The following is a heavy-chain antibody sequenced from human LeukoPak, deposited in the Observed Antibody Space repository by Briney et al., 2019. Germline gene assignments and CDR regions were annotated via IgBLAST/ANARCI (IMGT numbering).Heavy chain of an antibody. D-gene: IGHD4-11*01. V-gene: IGHV3-48*03. CDR3: AGDPGNSNNFDY. J-gene: IGHJ4*02. CDR1: GFTFSSYE. Sequence: GGSLRLSCAASGFTFSSYEMNWVRQAPGKGLEWISYITLSGNTKKYAESVKGRFTISRDNAKNSLYLQMSSLRAEDTAVYYCAGDPGNSNNFDYWGQGTLVTVSS. CDR2: ITLSGNTK.